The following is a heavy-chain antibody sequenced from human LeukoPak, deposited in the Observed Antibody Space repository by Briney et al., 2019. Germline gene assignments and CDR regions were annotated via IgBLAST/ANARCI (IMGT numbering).Heavy chain of an antibody. CDR2: IYDSGST. Sequence: SETLSLTCTVSGGSIRSSYYYWGWIRQPPGKGLEWIGSIYDSGSTYYNPSLKSRVTISVDTSKNQFSLKLNSVTAADTAVYYCVRDYSNFVQGDWGQGTLVTVSS. CDR1: GGSIRSSYYY. D-gene: IGHD4-11*01. J-gene: IGHJ4*02. CDR3: VRDYSNFVQGD. V-gene: IGHV4-39*02.